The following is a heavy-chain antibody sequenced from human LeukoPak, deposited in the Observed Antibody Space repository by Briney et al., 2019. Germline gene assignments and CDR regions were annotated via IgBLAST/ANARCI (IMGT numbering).Heavy chain of an antibody. D-gene: IGHD5-24*01. CDR1: GASFSGYY. CDR2: INHMGST. J-gene: IGHJ4*02. V-gene: IGHV4-34*01. CDR3: ASSRDGYNPLFDY. Sequence: AETLSLTCAVYGASFSGYYSSWIRQPPGKGREWFGEINHMGSTNYNPSLKSRVTISVDTSNNQFSLKLSSVTAADTAVYYCASSRDGYNPLFDYWGQGTLVTVSS.